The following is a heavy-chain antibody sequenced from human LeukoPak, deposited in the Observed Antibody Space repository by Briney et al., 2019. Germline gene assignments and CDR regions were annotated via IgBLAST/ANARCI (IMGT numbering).Heavy chain of an antibody. CDR2: INPNSGGT. V-gene: IGHV1-2*02. J-gene: IGHJ5*02. CDR1: GYTFTVYY. Sequence: ASVKVSSKASGYTFTVYYMHWVRQAPGQGLEWMGWINPNSGGTNYAQKFQGRVTMTRDTSISTAYMELSRLRSDDTAVYYCARVVVVVAARYNWFDPWGQGTLVTVSS. CDR3: ARVVVVVAARYNWFDP. D-gene: IGHD2-15*01.